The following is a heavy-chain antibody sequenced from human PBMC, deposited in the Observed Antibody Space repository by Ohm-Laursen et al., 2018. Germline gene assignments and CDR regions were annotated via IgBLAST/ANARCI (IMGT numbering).Heavy chain of an antibody. Sequence: GSLRLSCAASGFPFSGHWMTWVRQVPGKGLEWVATMNQGGSGKYYVDSVKGRFTISRDNAKNSLYLQMNNLRGDDTAVYYCAGGDLDCCGQGTLVTVSS. CDR3: AGGDLDC. CDR1: GFPFSGHW. CDR2: MNQGGSGK. J-gene: IGHJ4*02. V-gene: IGHV3-7*01.